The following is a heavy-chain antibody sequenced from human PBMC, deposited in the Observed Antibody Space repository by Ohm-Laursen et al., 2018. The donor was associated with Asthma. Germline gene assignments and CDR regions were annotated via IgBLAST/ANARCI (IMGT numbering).Heavy chain of an antibody. J-gene: IGHJ6*02. Sequence: SETLSLTCTVSGGSVSSGSYYWSWIRQPPGKGLEWIGYIYYSGSTNYNPSLKSRVTISVDTSKNQFSLKLSSVTAEDTAVYYCARGADQYGMDVWGQGTTVTVSS. D-gene: IGHD2-2*01. CDR3: ARGADQYGMDV. CDR1: GGSVSSGSYY. V-gene: IGHV4-61*01. CDR2: IYYSGST.